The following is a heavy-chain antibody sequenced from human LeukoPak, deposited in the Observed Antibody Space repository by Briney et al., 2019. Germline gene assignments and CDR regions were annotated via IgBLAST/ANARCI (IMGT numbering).Heavy chain of an antibody. CDR2: VYSGGNT. Sequence: GGSLRLFCAASGFIVSNNYMHWVRQSPGKGLEWVSIVYSGGNTYYADSVKGRFTISRDNSNNAVYLQMNSLRAEDTGVYYCARTLAGTGNYFDYWGRGTLVTVSS. CDR3: ARTLAGTGNYFDY. J-gene: IGHJ4*02. CDR1: GFIVSNNY. V-gene: IGHV3-53*01. D-gene: IGHD6-19*01.